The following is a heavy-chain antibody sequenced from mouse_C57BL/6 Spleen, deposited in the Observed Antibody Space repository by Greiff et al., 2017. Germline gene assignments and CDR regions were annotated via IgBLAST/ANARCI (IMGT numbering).Heavy chain of an antibody. CDR1: GYTFTSYW. CDR2: IDPSDSET. V-gene: IGHV1-52*01. Sequence: QVQLQQPGAELVRPGSSVKLSCKASGYTFTSYWMHWVKQRPIQGLEWIGNIDPSDSETTYNQKFKDKATLTVDKSSSTAYMQLSSLTSEDSAVYYCAITGYRNALYFDVWGTGTTVTVSS. CDR3: AITGYRNALYFDV. J-gene: IGHJ1*03.